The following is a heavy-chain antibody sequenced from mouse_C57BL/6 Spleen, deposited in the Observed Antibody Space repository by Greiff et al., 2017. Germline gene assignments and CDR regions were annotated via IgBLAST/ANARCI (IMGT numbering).Heavy chain of an antibody. V-gene: IGHV1-82*01. CDR1: GYAFSSSW. CDR2: IYPGDGDT. Sequence: QVQLKESGPELVKPGASVKISCKASGYAFSSSWMNWVKQRPGKGLEWIGRIYPGDGDTNYNGKFKGKATLTADKSSSTAYMQLSSLTSEDSAVYCWASLYERAYWGQGTTLTVSA. D-gene: IGHD1-3*01. J-gene: IGHJ2*01. CDR3: ASLYERAY.